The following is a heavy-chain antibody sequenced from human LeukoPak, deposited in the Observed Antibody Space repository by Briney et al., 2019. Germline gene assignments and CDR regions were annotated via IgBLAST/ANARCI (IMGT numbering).Heavy chain of an antibody. D-gene: IGHD2-2*01. CDR1: GYTFTSYY. Sequence: ASVKVSCKASGYTFTSYYMHWVRQAPGQGLEWMGWINPNSGGTNYAQKFQGRVTMTRDTSISTAYMELRSLRSDDTAVYYCARDWLGCCSSTSCYPDYWGQGTLVTVSS. CDR2: INPNSGGT. V-gene: IGHV1-2*02. CDR3: ARDWLGCCSSTSCYPDY. J-gene: IGHJ4*02.